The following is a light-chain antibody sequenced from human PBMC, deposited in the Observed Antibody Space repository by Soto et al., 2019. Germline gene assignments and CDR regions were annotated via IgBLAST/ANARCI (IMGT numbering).Light chain of an antibody. CDR1: SSDVGGYKY. CDR3: SSYTSTTPGV. V-gene: IGLV2-14*01. Sequence: QSALTQPASVSGSPGQSITISCTGTSSDVGGYKYVSWYQQYPGKAPKLIIYEVSNRPSGVSNRFSGSKSGNTASLTISGLQAEDEADYYCSSYTSTTPGVFGGGTKLTV. CDR2: EVS. J-gene: IGLJ3*02.